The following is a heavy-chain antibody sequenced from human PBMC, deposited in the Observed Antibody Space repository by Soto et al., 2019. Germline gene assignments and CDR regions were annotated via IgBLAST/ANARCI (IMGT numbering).Heavy chain of an antibody. CDR2: ISAYNGNT. Sequence: GASVKVSCKASGYTFTSYGISWVRQAPGQGLEWMGWISAYNGNTNYAQKLQGRVTMTTDTSTSTAYMELRSLRSDDTAVYYCARGRFGVVPRPDAFDIWGQGTMVTVSS. V-gene: IGHV1-18*01. J-gene: IGHJ3*02. CDR3: ARGRFGVVPRPDAFDI. CDR1: GYTFTSYG. D-gene: IGHD3-3*01.